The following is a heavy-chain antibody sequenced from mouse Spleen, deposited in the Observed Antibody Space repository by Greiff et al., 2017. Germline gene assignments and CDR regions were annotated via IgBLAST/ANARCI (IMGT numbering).Heavy chain of an antibody. CDR1: GYTFTDYN. J-gene: IGHJ2*01. D-gene: IGHD1-1*01. Sequence: VQKKESGPELVKPGASVKMSCKASGYTFTDYNMHWVKQSHGKSLEWMGYIKDNNGGTSYNQKFKGKATLTVNKSSSTAYMELRSLTSEDSAVYYCARSDYDDGSSYYFDSWGQGTTLTVSS. CDR3: ARSDYDDGSSYYFDS. V-gene: IGHV1-22*01. CDR2: IKDNNGGT.